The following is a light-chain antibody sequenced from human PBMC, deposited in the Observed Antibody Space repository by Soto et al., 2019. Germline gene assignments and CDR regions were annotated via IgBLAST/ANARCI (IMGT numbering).Light chain of an antibody. V-gene: IGKV1-9*01. J-gene: IGKJ3*01. Sequence: DIRLTQSPFFLSASVGDRVTITCRASQGIRSYLAWYQQRPGKAPELLIYDASTLRTGVASRFSGSGSGTEFTRSISSLQPEDFATYFCQQLNIYPPLFTFDPGTKVDIK. CDR2: DAS. CDR3: QQLNIYPPLFT. CDR1: QGIRSY.